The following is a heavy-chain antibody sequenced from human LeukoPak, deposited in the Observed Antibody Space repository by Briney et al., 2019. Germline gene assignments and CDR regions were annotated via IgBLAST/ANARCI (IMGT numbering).Heavy chain of an antibody. CDR1: GFTFSNYW. CDR2: INQDGSEK. V-gene: IGHV3-7*01. D-gene: IGHD2-21*02. CDR3: AKDMSGGDCPDY. Sequence: GGSLRLSCGASGFTFSNYWMSWVRQAPGKGLEWLATINQDGSEKYSVDSVKGRFTISRDNSKNTLYLQMNSLRAEDTAVYYCAKDMSGGDCPDYWGQGTLVTVSS. J-gene: IGHJ4*02.